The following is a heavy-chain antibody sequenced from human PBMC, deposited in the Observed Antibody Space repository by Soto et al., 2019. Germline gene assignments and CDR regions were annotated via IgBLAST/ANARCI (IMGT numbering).Heavy chain of an antibody. V-gene: IGHV1-69*02. CDR3: ARTTVSAAQNDY. D-gene: IGHD4-4*01. CDR2: IIPILGIA. Sequence: QVQLVQSGAEVKKPGSSVKVSCKASGGTFSSYTISWVRQAPGQGLEWMGRIIPILGIANDAQKFQGRVTITADKSTSTAYMELSSLRSEDTAVYYCARTTVSAAQNDYWGQGTLVTVSS. J-gene: IGHJ4*02. CDR1: GGTFSSYT.